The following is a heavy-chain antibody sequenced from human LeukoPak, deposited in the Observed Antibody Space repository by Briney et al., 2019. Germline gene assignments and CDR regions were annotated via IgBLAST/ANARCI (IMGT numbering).Heavy chain of an antibody. CDR2: INHSGNT. CDR1: GGSFSGYY. Sequence: SETLSLTCAVYGGSFSGYYWSWIRQPPGKGLEWIGEINHSGNTNYNPSLKSRATISVDTSKNQFSLKLSSVTAADTAVYYCARADIENWFDPWGQGTLVTVSS. CDR3: ARADIENWFDP. V-gene: IGHV4-34*01. J-gene: IGHJ5*02.